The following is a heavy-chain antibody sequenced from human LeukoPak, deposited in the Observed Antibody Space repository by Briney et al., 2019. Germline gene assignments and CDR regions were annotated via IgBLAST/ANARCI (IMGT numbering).Heavy chain of an antibody. CDR3: ARGRTTLETAQRPFNY. CDR2: INHSGRI. J-gene: IGHJ4*02. Sequence: SETLSLTCAVYGGSFSGYYWSWIRQPPGKGLEWIGEINHSGRINNNPSLKSRVTISIDTSKNQFSLKVSSVTAADMAMYYCARGRTTLETAQRPFNYWGQGTLVTVSS. D-gene: IGHD2-21*02. V-gene: IGHV4-34*01. CDR1: GGSFSGYY.